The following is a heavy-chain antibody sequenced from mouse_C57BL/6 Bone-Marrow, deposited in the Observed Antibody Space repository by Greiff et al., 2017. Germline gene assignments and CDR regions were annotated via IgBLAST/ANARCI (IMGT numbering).Heavy chain of an antibody. D-gene: IGHD2-3*01. V-gene: IGHV1-69*01. CDR3: ARDGGYYDYFDY. Sequence: VQLQQSGAELVMPGASVKLSCKASGYTFTSYWMHWVKQRPGQGLEWIGEIDPSDSYTNYNHKFKGKSTLTVDKSSSTAYMQLSSLTSEDSAVYYGARDGGYYDYFDYWGQGTTLTVSS. CDR2: IDPSDSYT. J-gene: IGHJ2*01. CDR1: GYTFTSYW.